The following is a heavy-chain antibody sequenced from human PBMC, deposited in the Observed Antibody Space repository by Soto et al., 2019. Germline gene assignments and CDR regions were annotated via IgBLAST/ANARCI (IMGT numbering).Heavy chain of an antibody. Sequence: GASVKVSCKASGYTFTTYGISWVRQAPGQGLEWMGWISGYNGNTNYAQKLQDRVTMTTDTSTSTAYMELSSLRSDDTAVYYCARAEGYFDSSWFDPWGQETLVTLSS. D-gene: IGHD3-9*01. CDR1: GYTFTTYG. CDR3: ARAEGYFDSSWFDP. CDR2: ISGYNGNT. J-gene: IGHJ5*02. V-gene: IGHV1-18*01.